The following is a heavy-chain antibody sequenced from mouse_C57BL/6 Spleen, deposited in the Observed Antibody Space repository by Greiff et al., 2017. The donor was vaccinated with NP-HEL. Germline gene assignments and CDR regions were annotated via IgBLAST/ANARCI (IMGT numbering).Heavy chain of an antibody. Sequence: EVQLHQSGPELVKPGASVKISCKASGYTFTDYYMNWVKQSHGKSLEWIGDINPNNGGTSYNQKFKGKATLTVDKSSSTAYMELRSLTSEDSAVYYCARSLLLYGAMDYWGQGTSVTVSS. CDR3: ARSLLLYGAMDY. CDR1: GYTFTDYY. D-gene: IGHD2-12*01. CDR2: INPNNGGT. V-gene: IGHV1-26*01. J-gene: IGHJ4*01.